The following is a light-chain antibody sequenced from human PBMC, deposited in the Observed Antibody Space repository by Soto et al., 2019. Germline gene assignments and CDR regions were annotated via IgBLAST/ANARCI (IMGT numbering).Light chain of an antibody. CDR2: GAS. Sequence: EIVLTQSPGTLYLSPGERATLSCRASQSVSSSYLAWYQQKPGQAPRLLIYGASRRATGIPDRFSGSGSGTDFTLTISRLEPEDFAVYYCQQYGSSGYTFGQGTKLEIK. CDR1: QSVSSSY. CDR3: QQYGSSGYT. V-gene: IGKV3-20*01. J-gene: IGKJ2*01.